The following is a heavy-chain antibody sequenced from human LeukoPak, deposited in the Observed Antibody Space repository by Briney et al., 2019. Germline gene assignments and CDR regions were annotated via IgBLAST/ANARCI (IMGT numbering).Heavy chain of an antibody. CDR1: GYSFTNYW. J-gene: IGHJ4*02. CDR3: ARTRGYSYGPPFDF. V-gene: IGHV5-10-1*01. D-gene: IGHD5-18*01. CDR2: IDPSDSYT. Sequence: GESLRISRKGSGYSFTNYWITWVRQMPGKGLEWMGRIDPSDSYTNYSPSFQGHVTISADKSITIAYLQWSSLKASDTAMYYCARTRGYSYGPPFDFWGQGTLVTVSS.